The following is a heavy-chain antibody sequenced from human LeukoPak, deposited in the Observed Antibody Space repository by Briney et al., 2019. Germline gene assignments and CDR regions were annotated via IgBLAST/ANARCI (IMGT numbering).Heavy chain of an antibody. D-gene: IGHD3-10*01. J-gene: IGHJ4*02. CDR1: GFTFSSYG. Sequence: GGSLRLSCAASGFTFSSYGMSWVRQAPGKGLEWVSAISGSGGSTYYADSVKGRFTISRDNSKNTLYLQMNSLRAEDTAVYYCAKGYRWFGEKDYWGQGTLVTVSS. CDR3: AKGYRWFGEKDY. V-gene: IGHV3-23*01. CDR2: ISGSGGST.